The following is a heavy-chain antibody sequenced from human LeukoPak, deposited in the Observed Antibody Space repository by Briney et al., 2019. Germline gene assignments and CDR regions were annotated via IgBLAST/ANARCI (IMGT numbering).Heavy chain of an antibody. CDR3: ARAPYDFWSGANYYYYYYMDV. CDR2: IYHSGST. Sequence: PLETLSLTCTVSGGSISSGGYYWSWIRQPPGKGLEWIGYIYHSGSTYYNPSPKSRVTISVDRSKNQFSLKLSSVTAADTAVYYCARAPYDFWSGANYYYYYYMDVWGKGTTVTVSS. D-gene: IGHD3-3*01. V-gene: IGHV4-30-2*01. CDR1: GGSISSGGYY. J-gene: IGHJ6*03.